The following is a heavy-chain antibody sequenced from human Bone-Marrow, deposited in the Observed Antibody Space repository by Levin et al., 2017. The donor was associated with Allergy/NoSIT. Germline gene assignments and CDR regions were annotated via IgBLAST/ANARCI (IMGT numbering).Heavy chain of an antibody. J-gene: IGHJ3*01. Sequence: QAGGSLRLSCTVSGFTFSDYAMSWVRQSPGKGLEWVSCIGSSGGDTYYAESVKGRFSISRDSSKNTLYLQMNSLRAEDTAVYYCARDVLNSVVDAFDVWGQGTVVTVSS. CDR2: IGSSGGDT. CDR1: GFTFSDYA. D-gene: IGHD4-23*01. V-gene: IGHV3-23*01. CDR3: ARDVLNSVVDAFDV.